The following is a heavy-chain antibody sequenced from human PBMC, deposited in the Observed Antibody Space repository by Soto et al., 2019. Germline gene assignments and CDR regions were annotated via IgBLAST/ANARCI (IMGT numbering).Heavy chain of an antibody. CDR1: GGSFSGYY. V-gene: IGHV4-34*01. CDR3: ARARISMVREVIKYNMDV. CDR2: INHSGST. Sequence: SETLSLTCAVYGGSFSGYYWSWIRQPPGKGLEWIGEINHSGSTNYNPSLKNRVTISVDTSKNQFSLKLRAVTAADTAIYYCARARISMVREVIKYNMDVWGQGTTVTVSS. J-gene: IGHJ6*02. D-gene: IGHD3-10*01.